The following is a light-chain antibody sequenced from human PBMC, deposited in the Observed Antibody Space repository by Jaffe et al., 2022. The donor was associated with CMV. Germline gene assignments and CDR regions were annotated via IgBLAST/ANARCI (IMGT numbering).Light chain of an antibody. Sequence: DIQMTQSPSSVSASVGDRVTITCRASQDINSWLGWYQQKPGKAPKFLIYAASNLQSGVPSRFSGSGSGTDFSLTISRLQPEDFATYYCQQANSFPITFGQGTRLEIK. CDR2: AAS. CDR3: QQANSFPIT. V-gene: IGKV1-12*01. CDR1: QDINSW. J-gene: IGKJ5*01.